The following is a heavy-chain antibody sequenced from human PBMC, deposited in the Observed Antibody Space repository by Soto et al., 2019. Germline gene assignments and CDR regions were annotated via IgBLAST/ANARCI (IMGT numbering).Heavy chain of an antibody. D-gene: IGHD2-2*01. V-gene: IGHV3-30-3*01. CDR2: ISYDGSNK. CDR1: GFTFSSYA. J-gene: IGHJ4*02. CDR3: ARDRPSPYCSSTSCSSYFDY. Sequence: QVQLVESGGGVVQPGRSLRLSCAASGFTFSSYAMQWVRQAPGKGLEWVAVISYDGSNKYYADSVKGRFTISRDNSKNTLYLQMNSLGAEDTAVYYCARDRPSPYCSSTSCSSYFDYWGQGTLVTVSS.